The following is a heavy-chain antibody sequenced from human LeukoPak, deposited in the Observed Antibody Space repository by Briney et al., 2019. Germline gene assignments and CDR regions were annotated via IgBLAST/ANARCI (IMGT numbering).Heavy chain of an antibody. V-gene: IGHV4-38-2*02. CDR1: GYSISSGYF. CDR2: IYHNGGI. D-gene: IGHD5-18*01. Sequence: SETLSLTCTVSGYSISSGYFWGWIRQPPGKGLEWIGSIYHNGGIYYNPSLKSRVTISVDTSENQFSLKLSSVTAADTAVYYCARRGWDTAAFDYWGQGTLVTVSS. CDR3: ARRGWDTAAFDY. J-gene: IGHJ4*02.